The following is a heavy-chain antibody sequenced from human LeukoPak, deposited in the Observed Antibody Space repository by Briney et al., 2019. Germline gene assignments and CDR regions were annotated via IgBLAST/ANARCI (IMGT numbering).Heavy chain of an antibody. CDR1: GFTFSSYW. CDR3: ARTFYGDYDY. Sequence: GGSLRLSCAASGFTFSSYWMRWVRQAPGKGLEWVANIKQDGSEKYYVDSVKGRFTISREKAKNSLYLQMNSLRGEDTAVYYCARTFYGDYDYWGQGTLVTVSS. J-gene: IGHJ4*02. V-gene: IGHV3-7*01. D-gene: IGHD4-17*01. CDR2: IKQDGSEK.